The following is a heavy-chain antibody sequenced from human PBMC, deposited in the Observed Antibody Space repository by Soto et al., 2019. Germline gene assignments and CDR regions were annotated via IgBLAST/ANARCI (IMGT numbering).Heavy chain of an antibody. J-gene: IGHJ4*02. D-gene: IGHD2-2*01. CDR3: ARDSCSSTSCYGLDY. Sequence: GGSLRLSCAASGFTFSSYWMSWVRQAPGKGLEWVANIKEDGSEKYYVDSVKGRFTISRDNAKNSLYLQMNSLRAEDTAVYYCARDSCSSTSCYGLDYWGQGTLVTVSS. CDR1: GFTFSSYW. V-gene: IGHV3-7*01. CDR2: IKEDGSEK.